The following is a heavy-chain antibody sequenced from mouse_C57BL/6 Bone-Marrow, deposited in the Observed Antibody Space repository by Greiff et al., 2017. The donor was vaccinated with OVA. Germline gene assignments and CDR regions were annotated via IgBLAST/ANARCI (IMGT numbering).Heavy chain of an antibody. Sequence: DVMLVESGGGLVQPGGSLKLSCAASGFTFSDYYMYWVRQTPEKRLEWVAYISNGGGSTYYPDTVKGRFTISRDNAKNTLYLQMSRLKSEDTAMYYCARDYYGSSYVWYFDVWGTGTTVTVSS. CDR1: GFTFSDYY. J-gene: IGHJ1*03. CDR3: ARDYYGSSYVWYFDV. CDR2: ISNGGGST. D-gene: IGHD1-1*01. V-gene: IGHV5-12*01.